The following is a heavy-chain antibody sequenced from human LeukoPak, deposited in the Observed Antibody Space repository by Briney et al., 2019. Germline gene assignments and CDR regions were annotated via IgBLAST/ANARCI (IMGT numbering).Heavy chain of an antibody. Sequence: ASVKVSCKASGYTFTSYGISWVRQAPGQGLEWLGWISTYNGNTHYAQKLQGRVTMTTDTSTTTAYMELRSLRSDATAVYYCARDYRTGFDYWGQGTLVTVSS. J-gene: IGHJ4*02. CDR1: GYTFTSYG. V-gene: IGHV1-18*01. CDR3: ARDYRTGFDY. D-gene: IGHD7-27*01. CDR2: ISTYNGNT.